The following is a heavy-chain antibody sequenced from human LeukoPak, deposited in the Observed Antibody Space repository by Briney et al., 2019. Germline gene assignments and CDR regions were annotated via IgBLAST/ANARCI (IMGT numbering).Heavy chain of an antibody. J-gene: IGHJ2*01. CDR3: ARGHRDVYQTRYFDL. V-gene: IGHV4-34*01. Sequence: SETLSLTCAVYGGSFSGYYWSWIRQPPGKGLEWIGEINHSGSTNYNPSLKSRVTISVDTSKNQFSLKLSSVTAADTAVYYCARGHRDVYQTRYFDLWGRGTLVTVSS. CDR2: INHSGST. CDR1: GGSFSGYY. D-gene: IGHD5-24*01.